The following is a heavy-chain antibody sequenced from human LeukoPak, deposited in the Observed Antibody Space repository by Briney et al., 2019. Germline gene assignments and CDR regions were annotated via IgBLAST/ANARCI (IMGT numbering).Heavy chain of an antibody. CDR2: ISSSSSTI. D-gene: IGHD3-10*01. J-gene: IGHJ4*02. CDR3: ARDAYYYGSGLTDY. CDR1: GFTFSSYS. V-gene: IGHV3-48*02. Sequence: PGGSLRLSCAASGFTFSSYSMNWVRQAPGKGLEWVSSISSSSSTIYYADSVKGRFTISRDNAKNSLYLQMNSLRDEDTAVYYCARDAYYYGSGLTDYWGQGTLVTVSS.